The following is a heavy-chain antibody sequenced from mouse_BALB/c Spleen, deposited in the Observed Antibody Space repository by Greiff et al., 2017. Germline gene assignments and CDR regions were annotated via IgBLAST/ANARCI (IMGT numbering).Heavy chain of an antibody. J-gene: IGHJ4*01. CDR2: IRNKANGYTT. CDR3: ARHWPFYAMDY. CDR1: GFTFTDYY. D-gene: IGHD4-1*01. V-gene: IGHV7-3*02. Sequence: EVQRVESGGGLVQPGGSLRLSCATSGFTFTDYYMSWVRQPPGKALEWLGFIRNKANGYTTEYSASVKGRFTISRDNSQSILYLQMNTLRAEDSATYCCARHWPFYAMDYWGQGTSVTVSS.